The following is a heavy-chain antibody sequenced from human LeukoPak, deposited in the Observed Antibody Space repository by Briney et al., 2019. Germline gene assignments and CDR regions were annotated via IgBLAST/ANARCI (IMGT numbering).Heavy chain of an antibody. J-gene: IGHJ4*02. CDR2: IGSSSGII. V-gene: IGHV3-48*03. D-gene: IGHD3-22*01. Sequence: GGSLRLSCAASGFSFRTYGLHWVRQAPGKGLEWVSYIGSSSGIIYYADSVKGRFTISRDNAKNSLSLQMNSLRTEDTAVYYCARAISLYYDNSGYQLWGPGTLVTVSS. CDR1: GFSFRTYG. CDR3: ARAISLYYDNSGYQL.